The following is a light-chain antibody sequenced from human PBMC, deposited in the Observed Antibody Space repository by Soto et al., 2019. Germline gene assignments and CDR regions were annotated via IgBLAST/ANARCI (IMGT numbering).Light chain of an antibody. V-gene: IGKV4-1*01. Sequence: DIVMTQSPDSLAVSLGERATINCESSQSVLYSSNNKNYLAWYQQKPGQPPKLLIYWASTRESGVPDRVSGSGSGTDVTPTISSLQAEDGAVYYCQQYYSTPQAFGQGTRVDIK. CDR3: QQYYSTPQA. CDR2: WAS. CDR1: QSVLYSSNNKNY. J-gene: IGKJ1*01.